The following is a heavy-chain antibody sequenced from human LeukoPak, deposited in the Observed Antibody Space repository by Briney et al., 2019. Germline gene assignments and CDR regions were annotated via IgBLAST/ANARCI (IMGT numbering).Heavy chain of an antibody. CDR1: GFTFSKAW. CDR2: IKSKTDGGTT. Sequence: PGGSLRLSCAASGFTFSKAWMTWVRQAPGKGLEWVGRIKSKTDGGTTDYPAPAKDRFTISRDDSKNTLFLQMNSLRTEDTAVYYCTTVGSSWGFDYWGQGALVTVSS. J-gene: IGHJ4*02. D-gene: IGHD6-13*01. CDR3: TTVGSSWGFDY. V-gene: IGHV3-15*01.